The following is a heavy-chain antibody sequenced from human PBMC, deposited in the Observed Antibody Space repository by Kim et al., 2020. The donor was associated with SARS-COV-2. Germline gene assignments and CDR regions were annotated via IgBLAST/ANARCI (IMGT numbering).Heavy chain of an antibody. CDR1: GFTFSSYA. CDR3: ARDSGGALQLWFIFDY. Sequence: GGSLRLSCAASGFTFSSYAMHWVRQAPGKGLEWVAVISYDGSNKYYADSVKGRFTISRDNSKNTLYLQMNSLRAEDTAVYYCARDSGGALQLWFIFDYWGQGTLATVSS. J-gene: IGHJ4*02. D-gene: IGHD5-18*01. V-gene: IGHV3-30-3*01. CDR2: ISYDGSNK.